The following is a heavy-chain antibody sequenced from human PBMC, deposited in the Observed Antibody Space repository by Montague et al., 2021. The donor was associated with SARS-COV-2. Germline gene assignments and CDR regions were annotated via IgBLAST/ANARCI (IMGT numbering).Heavy chain of an antibody. Sequence: TLSLTCTVSIGSISSGSYYWSWIRQPAGKGLEWIGRIYTSGXTXYXXXXKXRVTISVDTSKNQFSLKLSSVTAAGTAVYYCARDGYSSGWNGLHWFDPWGQGTLVTVSS. CDR3: ARDGYSSGWNGLHWFDP. CDR1: IGSISSGSYY. V-gene: IGHV4-61*02. J-gene: IGHJ5*02. CDR2: IYTSGXT. D-gene: IGHD6-25*01.